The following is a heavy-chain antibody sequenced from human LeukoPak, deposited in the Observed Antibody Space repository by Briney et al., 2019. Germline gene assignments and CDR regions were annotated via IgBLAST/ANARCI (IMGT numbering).Heavy chain of an antibody. V-gene: IGHV1-18*01. CDR3: ARTSHYVDIAATIPYGIYYFDY. J-gene: IGHJ4*02. Sequence: ASVKVSCKASGYTFTSYGINWVRQAPGQGLEWMGWIGPYNGDKNYAQKLQGRVTMNTDTSTSTAYMELRSLRSDDTAVYYCARTSHYVDIAATIPYGIYYFDYWGQGTLVTVSS. CDR2: IGPYNGDK. CDR1: GYTFTSYG. D-gene: IGHD5-12*01.